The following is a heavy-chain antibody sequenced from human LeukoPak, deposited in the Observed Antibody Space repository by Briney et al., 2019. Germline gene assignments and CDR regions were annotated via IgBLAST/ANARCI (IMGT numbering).Heavy chain of an antibody. D-gene: IGHD3-16*01. CDR2: IYPGDSDT. V-gene: IGHV5-51*01. CDR1: GCTFTNYW. CDR3: ARRGSSLNSDAFDI. J-gene: IGHJ3*02. Sequence: GESLKISCKASGCTFTNYWIAWVRQMPGKGLEWMVHIYPGDSDTRYSPSFQGQVTISADKSINTAYLQWSSLRASDTAIYYCARRGSSLNSDAFDIWGQGTMVTVSS.